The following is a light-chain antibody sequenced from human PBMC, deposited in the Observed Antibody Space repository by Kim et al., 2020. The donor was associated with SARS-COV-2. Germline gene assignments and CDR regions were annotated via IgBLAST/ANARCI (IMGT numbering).Light chain of an antibody. CDR1: ALPKQY. CDR2: KDS. Sequence: SYELTQPPSVSVSPGQTARITCSGDALPKQYAYWYQQKPGQAPVLVIYKDSERLSGIPERFSGSSSGTTVTLTISGVQAEDEADYYCQSADSSGTYVWV. CDR3: QSADSSGTYVWV. V-gene: IGLV3-25*03. J-gene: IGLJ3*02.